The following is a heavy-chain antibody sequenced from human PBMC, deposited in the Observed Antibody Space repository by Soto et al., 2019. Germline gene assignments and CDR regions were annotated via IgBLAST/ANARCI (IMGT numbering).Heavy chain of an antibody. CDR2: ISAYNGNT. Sequence: ASVKVSCKASGYTFTSHGISWVRQAPGQGLEWMGWISAYNGNTNYAQKLQGRVTMTTDTSTSTAYMELRSLRSDDTAVYYCARDQDGSSWISSAFEIWGQGTMVTVSS. CDR3: ARDQDGSSWISSAFEI. D-gene: IGHD6-13*01. V-gene: IGHV1-18*01. CDR1: GYTFTSHG. J-gene: IGHJ3*02.